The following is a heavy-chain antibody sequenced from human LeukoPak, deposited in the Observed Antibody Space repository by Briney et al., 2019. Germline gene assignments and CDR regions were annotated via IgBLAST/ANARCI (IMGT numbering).Heavy chain of an antibody. D-gene: IGHD3-3*02. CDR3: ARIIRVNYMDV. CDR2: ISSGSSSV. V-gene: IGHV3-48*04. CDR1: GFTFSAYT. Sequence: GGSLRLSCSASGFTFSAYTMNWVRQAPGQGLEWVSYISSGSSSVYYADSVKGRFTISRDNAKNSLYLQMNSLRAEDTAVYYCARIIRVNYMDVWGKGTTVTVSS. J-gene: IGHJ6*03.